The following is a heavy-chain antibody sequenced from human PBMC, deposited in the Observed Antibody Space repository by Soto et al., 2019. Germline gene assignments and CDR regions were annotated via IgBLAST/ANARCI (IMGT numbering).Heavy chain of an antibody. V-gene: IGHV3-30*18. CDR3: AKDRVLLWFGESSGSGMDV. Sequence: GGSLRLSCAASGFTFSSYGMHWVRQAPGKGLEWVAVISYDGSNKYYADSVKGRFTISRDNSKNTLYLQMNSLRAEDTAVYYCAKDRVLLWFGESSGSGMDVWGQGTTVTVSS. D-gene: IGHD3-10*01. J-gene: IGHJ6*02. CDR2: ISYDGSNK. CDR1: GFTFSSYG.